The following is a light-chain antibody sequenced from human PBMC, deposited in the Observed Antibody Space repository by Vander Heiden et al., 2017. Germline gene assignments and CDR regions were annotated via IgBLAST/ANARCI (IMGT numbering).Light chain of an antibody. V-gene: IGKV1-9*01. CDR3: QQLNSSPCT. CDR1: QGISSY. CDR2: AAS. J-gene: IGKJ2*02. Sequence: DIQLTQSPSFLSASVGDRVTITCRASQGISSYLAWYQQKPGKAPKLLIYAASTLQSGVPSRFSGSGSGTEFTLTISSRQPEDFATYYCQQLNSSPCTFGQGTKMDIK.